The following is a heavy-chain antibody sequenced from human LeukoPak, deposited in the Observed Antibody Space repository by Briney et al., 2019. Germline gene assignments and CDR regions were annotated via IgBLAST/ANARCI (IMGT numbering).Heavy chain of an antibody. J-gene: IGHJ4*02. Sequence: PGGSLRLSCAASGFTFSSYGMHWVRQAPGKGLEWVAVIWYDGSNKYYADSVKGRFTISRDNSKNTLYLQMNSLRAEDTAVYYCARDYGDILTGYYEGGFDYWGQGTLVTVSS. CDR3: ARDYGDILTGYYEGGFDY. CDR2: IWYDGSNK. D-gene: IGHD3-9*01. V-gene: IGHV3-33*01. CDR1: GFTFSSYG.